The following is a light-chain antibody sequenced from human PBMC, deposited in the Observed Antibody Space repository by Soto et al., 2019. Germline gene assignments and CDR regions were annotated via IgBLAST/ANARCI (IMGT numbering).Light chain of an antibody. V-gene: IGKV1-39*01. J-gene: IGKJ1*01. CDR3: QQNYSATWT. Sequence: DIQLTQSPSFLSASVGDRVTITCRASQGISSYLAWYQQKPGKAPKLLIYAASSLQSGVPSRFSGSGSETDFTLTISSLQPEDFATYSCQQNYSATWTFGQGTKVDIK. CDR2: AAS. CDR1: QGISSY.